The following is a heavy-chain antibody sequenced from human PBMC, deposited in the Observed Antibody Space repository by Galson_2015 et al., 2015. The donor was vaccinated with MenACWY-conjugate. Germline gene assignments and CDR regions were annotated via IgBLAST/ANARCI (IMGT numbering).Heavy chain of an antibody. CDR1: GFTFSSNW. D-gene: IGHD2-2*01. J-gene: IGHJ6*02. CDR2: INSDGSST. V-gene: IGHV3-74*01. Sequence: SLRLSCAASGFTFSSNWMHWVRQAPGEGLVWVSRINSDGSSTGYADPVKGRFTTSRDNAKNTLYLQMNSLRVEDTAVYYCARAGEGNYAYGMGVWGQGTTVTVSS. CDR3: ARAGEGNYAYGMGV.